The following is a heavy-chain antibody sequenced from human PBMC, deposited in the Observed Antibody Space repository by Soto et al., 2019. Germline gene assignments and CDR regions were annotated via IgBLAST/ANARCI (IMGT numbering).Heavy chain of an antibody. CDR2: INHSGST. Sequence: QVQLQQWGAGLLKPSETLSLTCAVYGGSFSGYYWSWIRQPPGKGLEWIGEINHSGSTNYNPSLKSRVTISVDTSKNQFSLKLSSVTAADTAVYSGARGRFGVEGYWGQGTLVTVSS. CDR1: GGSFSGYY. J-gene: IGHJ4*02. CDR3: ARGRFGVEGY. D-gene: IGHD3-3*01. V-gene: IGHV4-34*01.